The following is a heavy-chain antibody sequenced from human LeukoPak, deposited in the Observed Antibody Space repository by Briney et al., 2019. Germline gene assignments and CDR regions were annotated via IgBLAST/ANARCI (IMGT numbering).Heavy chain of an antibody. Sequence: GASVKVSCKASGYTFTGYYMHWVRQAPGQGLEWMGWINPNSGGTNYAQKFQGRVTMTRDTSISTAYMELSRLRSDDTAVYYCARDESSWYLSGTWFDPWGQGTLVTVSS. V-gene: IGHV1-2*02. J-gene: IGHJ5*02. CDR3: ARDESSWYLSGTWFDP. CDR2: INPNSGGT. CDR1: GYTFTGYY. D-gene: IGHD6-13*01.